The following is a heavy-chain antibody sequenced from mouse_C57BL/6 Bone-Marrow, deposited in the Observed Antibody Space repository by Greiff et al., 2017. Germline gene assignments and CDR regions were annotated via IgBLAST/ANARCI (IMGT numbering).Heavy chain of an antibody. V-gene: IGHV5-17*01. D-gene: IGHD1-1*01. CDR2: ISSGSSTI. Sequence: EVQLVESGGGLVKPGGSLQLSCAASGFTFSDSGMHWVRQAPEKGLEWVAYISSGSSTIYYADTVKGRFTISRDNAKNTLFLQMTSLRSEDTAMYYCARRAIYYYGSSYFYYAMDDWRQGTSGTVSS. CDR1: GFTFSDSG. CDR3: ARRAIYYYGSSYFYYAMDD. J-gene: IGHJ4*01.